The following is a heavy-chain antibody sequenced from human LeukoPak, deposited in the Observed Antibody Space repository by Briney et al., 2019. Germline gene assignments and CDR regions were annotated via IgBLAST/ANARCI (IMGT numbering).Heavy chain of an antibody. J-gene: IGHJ1*01. D-gene: IGHD3-22*01. Sequence: GASVKVSCKAFGYTFTGYYMHWVRQAPGQGLEWMGWISPNSGGTNYAQKFQGRVTMTRDTSISTAHMELSRLRSDDTAVYYCARDGVGYYDSSGYYYFQHWGQGTLVTVSS. CDR2: ISPNSGGT. V-gene: IGHV1-2*02. CDR1: GYTFTGYY. CDR3: ARDGVGYYDSSGYYYFQH.